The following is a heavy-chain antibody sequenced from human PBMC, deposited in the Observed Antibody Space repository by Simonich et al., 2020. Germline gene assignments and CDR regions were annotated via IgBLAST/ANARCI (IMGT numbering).Heavy chain of an antibody. CDR2: IYYSGST. Sequence: QVQLQESGPGLVKPSETLSLTCTVSGGSISSYYWSWIRQTPGKGLEWIGYIYYSGSTNYNPSLKSRDTISVATSKNQFSLKLSSVTAADTAVYYCARSLGYYYYYYGMDVWGQGTTVTVSS. CDR3: ARSLGYYYYYYGMDV. D-gene: IGHD1-26*01. CDR1: GGSISSYY. V-gene: IGHV4-59*08. J-gene: IGHJ6*02.